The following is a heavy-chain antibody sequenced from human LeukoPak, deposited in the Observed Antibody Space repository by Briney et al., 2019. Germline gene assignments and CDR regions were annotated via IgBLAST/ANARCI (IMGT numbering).Heavy chain of an antibody. Sequence: ASVKDSCKASGYTFTSYYMHWVRQAPGQGLEWMGIINPSGGSTSYAQKFQGRVTMTRDTSTSTVYMELSSLRSEDTAVYYCARDPPDYYDSSGSLDYWGQGTLVTVSS. J-gene: IGHJ4*02. D-gene: IGHD3-22*01. V-gene: IGHV1-46*01. CDR2: INPSGGST. CDR1: GYTFTSYY. CDR3: ARDPPDYYDSSGSLDY.